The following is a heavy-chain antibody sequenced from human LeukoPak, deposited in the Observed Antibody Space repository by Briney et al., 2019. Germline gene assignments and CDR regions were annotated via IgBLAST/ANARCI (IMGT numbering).Heavy chain of an antibody. CDR3: AKDPFSGSRGHPTDDAFDI. J-gene: IGHJ3*02. CDR1: GFTFSSYA. V-gene: IGHV3-23*01. Sequence: PGGSLRLSCAASGFTFSSYAMSWVRQAPGKGLEWVSAISGSGGSTYYADSVEGRFTISRDNSKNTLYLQMNSLRAEDTAVYYCAKDPFSGSRGHPTDDAFDIWGQGTMVTVSS. CDR2: ISGSGGST. D-gene: IGHD1-26*01.